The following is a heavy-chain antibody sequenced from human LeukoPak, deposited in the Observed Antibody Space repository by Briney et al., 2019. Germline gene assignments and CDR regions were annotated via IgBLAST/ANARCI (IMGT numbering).Heavy chain of an antibody. CDR3: ARDRRGDTMVRGVFDY. CDR1: GFTFSDYY. J-gene: IGHJ4*02. V-gene: IGHV3-11*06. Sequence: KPGGSLRLSCAASGFTFSDYYMSWIRQAPGKGLEWVSYISSSSSYTNYADSVKGRFTISRDNAKNSLYLQMNSLRAEDTAVYYCARDRRGDTMVRGVFDYWGQGTLVTVSS. CDR2: ISSSSSYT. D-gene: IGHD3-10*01.